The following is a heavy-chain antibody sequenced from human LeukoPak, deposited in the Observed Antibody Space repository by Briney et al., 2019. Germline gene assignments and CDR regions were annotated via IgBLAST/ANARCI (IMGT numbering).Heavy chain of an antibody. Sequence: GASVKVSCKASGYTFTGYYMHWVRQAPGQGLEWMGWINPKTGGTMSAQKFQGRVTMTRDTSISTAYMVLSRLTSDDTAVYYCTRVRQYYYDTSGYYVSAFDIWGQGTMVTVSS. D-gene: IGHD3-22*01. CDR2: INPKTGGT. J-gene: IGHJ3*02. V-gene: IGHV1-2*02. CDR3: TRVRQYYYDTSGYYVSAFDI. CDR1: GYTFTGYY.